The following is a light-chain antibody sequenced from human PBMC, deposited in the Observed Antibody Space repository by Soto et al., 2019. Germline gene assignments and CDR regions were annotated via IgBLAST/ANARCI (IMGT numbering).Light chain of an antibody. CDR2: ATS. CDR3: QKYNSAPLT. CDR1: QGIAPY. V-gene: IGKV1-27*01. J-gene: IGKJ4*01. Sequence: DVQMTQSPSSLSAFVGDRVTITYRASQGIAPYLAWFQQKPGKVPKLLIYATSTLQSGVPSRFSGSGSGTDFTHTISSLQPEDVGTYYCQKYNSAPLTFGGGTKVEIK.